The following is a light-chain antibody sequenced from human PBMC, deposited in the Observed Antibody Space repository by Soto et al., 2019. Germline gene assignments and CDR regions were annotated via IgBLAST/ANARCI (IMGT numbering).Light chain of an antibody. V-gene: IGKV1-5*03. CDR2: KAS. Sequence: DIQMTQSPSTLSASVGDRVTITCRASQSISSWLAWYQQKPGKAPKLLIYKASSLESGVPSRFSGSGSGTKFTLTISSLQPDDFATYYCQQYNSYSITSGQGTRLEIK. J-gene: IGKJ5*01. CDR3: QQYNSYSIT. CDR1: QSISSW.